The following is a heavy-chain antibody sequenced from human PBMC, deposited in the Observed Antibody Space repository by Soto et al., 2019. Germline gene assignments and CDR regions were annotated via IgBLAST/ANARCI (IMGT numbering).Heavy chain of an antibody. V-gene: IGHV1-8*01. CDR1: GYTFTSYD. CDR2: VNPDRGNT. J-gene: IGHJ5*02. Sequence: ASGKVSCKASGYTFTSYDINWVRQATGQGLEWMGWVNPDRGNTVYAQKFQGRVTMTRNTSINTGYMELSSLRSEDTAIYYCARGHGYSHDSWFDPWGQGTQVTVSS. D-gene: IGHD3-22*01. CDR3: ARGHGYSHDSWFDP.